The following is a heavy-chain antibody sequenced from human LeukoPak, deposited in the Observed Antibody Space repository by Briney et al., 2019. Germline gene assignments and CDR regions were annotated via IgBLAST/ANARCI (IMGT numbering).Heavy chain of an antibody. CDR1: GYTFTSYD. J-gene: IGHJ5*02. D-gene: IGHD6-19*01. CDR3: PRGPHSSGWYWFDP. Sequence: ASVKVSCKASGYTFTSYDINWVRQATGQGLEWMGWMNPISGNTGYAQKFQGRVTMTRNTSISTAYLELSSLRSEDTAVSYCPRGPHSSGWYWFDPWGQGTLVTVSS. V-gene: IGHV1-8*01. CDR2: MNPISGNT.